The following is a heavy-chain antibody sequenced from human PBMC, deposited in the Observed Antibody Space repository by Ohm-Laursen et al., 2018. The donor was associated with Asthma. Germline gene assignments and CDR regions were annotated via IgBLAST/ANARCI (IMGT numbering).Heavy chain of an antibody. D-gene: IGHD2-21*01. CDR2: IIPIFGTA. V-gene: IGHV1-69*01. CDR3: ARAIVVVIAEYNWFDP. J-gene: IGHJ5*02. CDR1: GGTFSGYA. Sequence: SSVKVSCKASGGTFSGYAISWVRQAPGQGLEWMGGIIPIFGTANYAQKFQGRVTITADESTSTAYMELSSLRSEDTAVYYCARAIVVVIAEYNWFDPWGQGTLVTVSS.